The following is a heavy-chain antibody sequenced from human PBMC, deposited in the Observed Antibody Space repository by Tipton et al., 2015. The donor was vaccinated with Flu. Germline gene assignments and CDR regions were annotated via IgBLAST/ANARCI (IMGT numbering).Heavy chain of an antibody. D-gene: IGHD1-26*01. V-gene: IGHV4-38-2*02. Sequence: TLSLTCTVSNYFISSGSYWGWIRQPPGKGLEWIGSIYHAGGTYYNPSLRSRVTMSTDTSNNQFSLHLSSVTAADTAVYYCARDGIAWDYYGMDVWGQGTTVTVSS. CDR3: ARDGIAWDYYGMDV. CDR1: NYFISSGSY. CDR2: IYHAGGT. J-gene: IGHJ6*02.